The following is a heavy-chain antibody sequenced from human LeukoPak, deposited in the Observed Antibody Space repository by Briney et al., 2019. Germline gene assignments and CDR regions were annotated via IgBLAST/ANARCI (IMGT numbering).Heavy chain of an antibody. V-gene: IGHV4-4*07. CDR1: GNSFGDYY. Sequence: SETLSLTCTVSGNSFGDYYWSWIRQPAGKGLEWIGRIYTSGSTTYNPSLKSRVTISVDTSKNQFSLKLSSVTAADTAVYYCAIDGSWYRRYYYYMDVWGKGTTVTVSS. CDR3: AIDGSWYRRYYYYMDV. CDR2: IYTSGST. J-gene: IGHJ6*03. D-gene: IGHD6-13*01.